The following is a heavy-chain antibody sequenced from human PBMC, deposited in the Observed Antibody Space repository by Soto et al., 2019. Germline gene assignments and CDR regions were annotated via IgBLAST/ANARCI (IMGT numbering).Heavy chain of an antibody. CDR1: GGSVSSDSYY. Sequence: SETLSLTCTVSGGSVSSDSYYWSWIRQPPGKGLEWIGYIYHDGSTNHNPSLKSRVTISVHTSKTQFSLKLSSVTAADTAVYYCARDFGGWHGRSYYYHGFDVWGQGTTVTVYS. V-gene: IGHV4-61*01. D-gene: IGHD2-8*01. CDR2: IYHDGST. J-gene: IGHJ6*02. CDR3: ARDFGGWHGRSYYYHGFDV.